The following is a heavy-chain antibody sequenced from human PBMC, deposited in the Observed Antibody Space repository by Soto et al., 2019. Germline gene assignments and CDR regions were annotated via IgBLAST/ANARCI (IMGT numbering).Heavy chain of an antibody. CDR3: SRSLDS. J-gene: IGHJ4*02. CDR1: GFTYTNYW. V-gene: IGHV3-7*01. CDR2: ISPDGSQK. Sequence: GGSLRLSCAASGFTYTNYWMDWVRQVPGKGLEWVANISPDGSQKQYVVSVKGRFTISRDNAKNSLYLQMNRLTAEDSALYYCSRSLDSWGQGTRVTVSS.